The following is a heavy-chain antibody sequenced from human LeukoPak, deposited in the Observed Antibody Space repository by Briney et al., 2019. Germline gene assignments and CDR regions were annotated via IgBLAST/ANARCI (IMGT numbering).Heavy chain of an antibody. CDR2: INSDGSWT. CDR3: VSFYETY. Sequence: GGSLRLSCAASGHYWMHWVRQAPGKGLVWVSHINSDGSWTSYADSVKGRFTISKDNAKNTVHLQMNSLRAEDTAVYYCVSFYETYGGRGTLVTVS. D-gene: IGHD2/OR15-2a*01. CDR1: GHYW. V-gene: IGHV3-74*01. J-gene: IGHJ4*02.